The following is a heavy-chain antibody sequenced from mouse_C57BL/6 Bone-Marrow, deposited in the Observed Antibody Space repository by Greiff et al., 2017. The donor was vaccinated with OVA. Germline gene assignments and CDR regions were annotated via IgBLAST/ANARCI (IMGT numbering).Heavy chain of an antibody. D-gene: IGHD2-3*01. Sequence: DVKLVESGGGLVQPGGSLKLSCAASGFTFSDYYMYWVRQTPEKRLEWVAYISNGGGSTYYPDTVKGRFTISRDNAKNTLYLQMSRLKSEDTAMYYCARGRWLLPWFAYWGQGTLVTVSA. CDR1: GFTFSDYY. J-gene: IGHJ3*01. CDR2: ISNGGGST. CDR3: ARGRWLLPWFAY. V-gene: IGHV5-12*01.